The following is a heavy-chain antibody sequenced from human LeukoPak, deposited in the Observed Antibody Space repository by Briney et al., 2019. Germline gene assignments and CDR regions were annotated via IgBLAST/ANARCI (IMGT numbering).Heavy chain of an antibody. J-gene: IGHJ4*02. CDR2: IYYSGST. V-gene: IGHV4-61*01. CDR1: GGSVSSGSYY. CDR3: ARSIAVAGTEFDY. D-gene: IGHD6-19*01. Sequence: PSETLSLTCTVSGGSVSSGSYYWSWIRQPPGKGLEWMGYIYYSGSTSYNPSLKSRVTISVDTSKNQFSLKLSSVTAADTAVYYCARSIAVAGTEFDYWGQGTLVTVSS.